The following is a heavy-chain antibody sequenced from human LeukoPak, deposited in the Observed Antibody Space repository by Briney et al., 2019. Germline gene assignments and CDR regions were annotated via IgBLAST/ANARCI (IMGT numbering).Heavy chain of an antibody. V-gene: IGHV3-48*01. J-gene: IGHJ4*02. D-gene: IGHD6-13*01. Sequence: PGGSLRLSCAASGFTFSSYSMNWVRQAPGKGLEWVSYISGGSSTIYYADSVKGRFTISRDNAKNSLYLQMNSLRAEDTAVYYCAKSSSFNYWGQGTLVTVSS. CDR1: GFTFSSYS. CDR2: ISGGSSTI. CDR3: AKSSSFNY.